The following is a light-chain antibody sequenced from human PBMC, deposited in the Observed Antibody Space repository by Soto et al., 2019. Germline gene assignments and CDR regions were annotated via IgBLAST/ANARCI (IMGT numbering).Light chain of an antibody. CDR2: RNS. CDR3: AAWDDSLSGVV. J-gene: IGLJ2*01. V-gene: IGLV1-47*01. CDR1: SSNIGSNY. Sequence: QSVLTQPPSASGTPGQRVTISCSGSSSNIGSNYVYWYQQLPGTVPQLLIYRNSERPSGVPDRFSGSKSGTSASLDISGLRSEDEADYYCAAWDDSLSGVVFGGGTQLTVL.